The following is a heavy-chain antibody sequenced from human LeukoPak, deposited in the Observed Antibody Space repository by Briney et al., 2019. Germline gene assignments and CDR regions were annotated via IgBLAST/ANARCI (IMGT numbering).Heavy chain of an antibody. J-gene: IGHJ6*02. Sequence: SETLSLTCTVSGGSISSYYGSWIRQPPGKGLEWIGYIYYSGSTNYNPSLKSRVTISVDTSKTQFSLKLSSVTAADTAVYYCARAPIAAAAYYYYGMDVWGQGTTVTVSS. D-gene: IGHD6-13*01. CDR1: GGSISSYY. CDR2: IYYSGST. V-gene: IGHV4-59*01. CDR3: ARAPIAAAAYYYYGMDV.